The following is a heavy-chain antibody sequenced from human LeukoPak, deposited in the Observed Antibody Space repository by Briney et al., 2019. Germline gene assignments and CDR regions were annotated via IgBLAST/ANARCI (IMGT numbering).Heavy chain of an antibody. D-gene: IGHD3-16*01. CDR2: ISGSGGST. V-gene: IGHV3-23*01. Sequence: AGGSLRLSCAASGFTFSSYAMSWVRQAPGKGLEWVSAISGSGGSTYYADSVKGRFTISRDNSKNTLYLQMNSLRAEDTAVYYFAKEVVISFGGVIGPWGQGTLVTVSS. J-gene: IGHJ5*02. CDR1: GFTFSSYA. CDR3: AKEVVISFGGVIGP.